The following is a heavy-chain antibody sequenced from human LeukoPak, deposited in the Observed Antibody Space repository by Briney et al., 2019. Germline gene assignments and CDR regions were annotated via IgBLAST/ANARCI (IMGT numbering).Heavy chain of an antibody. V-gene: IGHV3-15*01. D-gene: IGHD5-24*01. CDR1: GFTFSNAW. J-gene: IGHJ3*02. Sequence: VGSLRLSCAASGFTFSNAWMSWVRQAPGKGLEWVGRIKSKTDGGTTDYAAPVKGRFTISRDDSKNTLYLQMNSLKTEDTAVYYCTTDPDGYNFGDAFDIWGQGTMVTVSS. CDR2: IKSKTDGGTT. CDR3: TTDPDGYNFGDAFDI.